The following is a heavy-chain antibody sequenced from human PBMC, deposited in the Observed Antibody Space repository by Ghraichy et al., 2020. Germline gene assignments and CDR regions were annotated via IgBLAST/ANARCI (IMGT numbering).Heavy chain of an antibody. CDR2: ISYDGSNK. Sequence: GGSLRLSCAASGFTFSSYGMHWVRQAPGKGLEWVAVISYDGSNKYYADSVKGRFTISRDNSKNTLYLQMNSLRAEDTAVYYCAKTVIDPYYYYYGMDVWGQGTTVTVSS. J-gene: IGHJ6*02. CDR3: AKTVIDPYYYYYGMDV. V-gene: IGHV3-30*18. CDR1: GFTFSSYG. D-gene: IGHD4-11*01.